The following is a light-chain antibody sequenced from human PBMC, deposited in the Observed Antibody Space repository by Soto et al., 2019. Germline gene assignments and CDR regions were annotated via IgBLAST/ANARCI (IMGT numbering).Light chain of an antibody. Sequence: EIVLTQSPGTLSLSPGEKATLSCRASPSLGSTYLAWYQQKPGQAPRLLIYDASTRATDIPDRFSGSGSGTDFTLTISRLEPEDFELYYCQQFGSSPVTFGQGTKVEIK. J-gene: IGKJ1*01. CDR2: DAS. V-gene: IGKV3-20*01. CDR1: PSLGSTY. CDR3: QQFGSSPVT.